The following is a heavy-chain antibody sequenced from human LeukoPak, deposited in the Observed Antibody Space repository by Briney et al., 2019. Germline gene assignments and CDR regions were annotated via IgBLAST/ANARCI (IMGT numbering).Heavy chain of an antibody. CDR2: IYYSGST. CDR1: GGSISSYY. Sequence: SETLSLTCTVSGGSISSYYWRWIRQPPGKGLEWIGYIYYSGSTNYNPSLKGRVTISVDTSKNQFSLKLSSVTAADTAVYYCARLYCSGGSCYSGADWFDPWGQGILVTVSS. CDR3: ARLYCSGGSCYSGADWFDP. J-gene: IGHJ5*02. V-gene: IGHV4-59*08. D-gene: IGHD2-15*01.